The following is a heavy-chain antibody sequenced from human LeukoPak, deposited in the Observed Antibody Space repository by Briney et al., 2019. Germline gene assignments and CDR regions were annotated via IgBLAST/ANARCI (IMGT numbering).Heavy chain of an antibody. CDR3: ARDLSPRWGDY. V-gene: IGHV3-21*01. CDR1: GFSFSSYS. D-gene: IGHD3-16*01. Sequence: GGSLRLSCAASGFSFSSYSMSWVRQAPGKGLEWVSSISSSSSYIYYADSVKGRFTISRDNAKNSLYLQMNSLRAEDTAVYYCARDLSPRWGDYWGQGTLVTVSS. J-gene: IGHJ4*02. CDR2: ISSSSSYI.